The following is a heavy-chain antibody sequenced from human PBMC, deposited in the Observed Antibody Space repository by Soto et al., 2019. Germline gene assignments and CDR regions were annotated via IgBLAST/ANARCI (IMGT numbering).Heavy chain of an antibody. J-gene: IGHJ5*02. D-gene: IGHD2-15*01. CDR3: VRGGGGGLFDP. CDR1: GFTFGDSY. CDR2: ISPGSRYP. V-gene: IGHV3-11*06. Sequence: PGGSLRLSCAGSGFTFGDSYMSWIRQAPGKGLEWLSYISPGSRYPAYADSVRGRFTISRDNAKRSLYLQMMSLTAEDTAIYYCVRGGGGGLFDPWGQGTMVTVSS.